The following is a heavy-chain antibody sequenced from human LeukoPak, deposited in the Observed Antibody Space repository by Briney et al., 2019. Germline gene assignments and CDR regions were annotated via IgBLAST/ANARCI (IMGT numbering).Heavy chain of an antibody. D-gene: IGHD1-26*01. CDR3: AKGESGSFVVGSGPRNN. V-gene: IGHV3-30*18. CDR1: GFTFSSYG. CDR2: ISYDGSNK. J-gene: IGHJ4*02. Sequence: QAGGSLRLSCAASGFTFSSYGMHWVRQAPGKGLEWVAVISYDGSNKYYADSVKGRFTISRDNSKNTLYLQMNSLRAEDTAVYYCAKGESGSFVVGSGPRNNWGQGTLVTVSS.